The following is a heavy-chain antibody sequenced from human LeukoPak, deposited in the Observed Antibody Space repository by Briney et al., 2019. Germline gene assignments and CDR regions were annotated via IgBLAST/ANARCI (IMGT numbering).Heavy chain of an antibody. J-gene: IGHJ4*02. CDR1: GYSFTSYW. CDR3: ARRPYYYDSSGYYASSPDY. Sequence: GESLKISCKGSGYSFTSYWIGWVRQMPGKGLEWMGIIYPVDSDTRYSPSFQGQVTISADKSISTAYLQWSSLKASDTAMYYCARRPYYYDSSGYYASSPDYWGQGTLVTVSS. V-gene: IGHV5-51*01. CDR2: IYPVDSDT. D-gene: IGHD3-22*01.